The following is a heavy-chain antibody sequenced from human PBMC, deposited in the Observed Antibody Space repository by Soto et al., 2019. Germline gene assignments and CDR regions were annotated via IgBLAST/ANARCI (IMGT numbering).Heavy chain of an antibody. Sequence: GASVKVSCKASGYTFTSYDMHWARQAPGQGLEWMGIINPGGGSTTYAQKLQGRVTMTRDTSTSTLCMELRSLRSEDTDVYYCARESMATSPFDYWGQGTLVTVSS. J-gene: IGHJ4*02. V-gene: IGHV1-46*01. D-gene: IGHD5-18*01. CDR3: ARESMATSPFDY. CDR2: INPGGGST. CDR1: GYTFTSYD.